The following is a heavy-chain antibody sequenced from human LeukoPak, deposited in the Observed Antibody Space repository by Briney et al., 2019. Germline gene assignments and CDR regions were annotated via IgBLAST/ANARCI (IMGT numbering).Heavy chain of an antibody. V-gene: IGHV3-64*01. D-gene: IGHD2/OR15-2a*01. CDR1: GFTFSNYA. Sequence: GGSLRLSCEASGFTFSNYAMNWVRQAPGKGLEYVSAITSNGDGTYYANSVKGRFTISRDNSKNTLYLQMGSLRGEDMAVYYCARSQNVYYAMGVWGQGTTVTVSS. J-gene: IGHJ6*02. CDR2: ITSNGDGT. CDR3: ARSQNVYYAMGV.